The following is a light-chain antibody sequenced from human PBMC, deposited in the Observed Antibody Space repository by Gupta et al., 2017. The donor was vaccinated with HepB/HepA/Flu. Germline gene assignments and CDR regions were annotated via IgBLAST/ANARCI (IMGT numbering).Light chain of an antibody. J-gene: IGLJ1*01. CDR2: YDS. V-gene: IGLV3-21*04. CDR3: QVWDSSSDHPLYV. Sequence: SYVLTQPPSVSVAPGKTARITCGGTNIGSKSVHWYQQKPGQAPVLVIYYDSDRPSGIPERFSGSNSGNTATLTISRVEAGDEADYYCQVWDSSSDHPLYVFGTGTKVTVL. CDR1: NIGSKS.